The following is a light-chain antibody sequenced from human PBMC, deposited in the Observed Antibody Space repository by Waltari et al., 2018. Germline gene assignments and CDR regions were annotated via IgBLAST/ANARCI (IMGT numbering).Light chain of an antibody. Sequence: DIQMTQSPSSLSASVGDRVTITCRASQGISSYLAWYQQKPGTVPNLLIYSASTLRSGVPSRFSGSGSGTDFTLTISSLQPEDVATYYCQKYNSAPWTFGQGTKVEIK. CDR3: QKYNSAPWT. J-gene: IGKJ1*01. V-gene: IGKV1-27*01. CDR2: SAS. CDR1: QGISSY.